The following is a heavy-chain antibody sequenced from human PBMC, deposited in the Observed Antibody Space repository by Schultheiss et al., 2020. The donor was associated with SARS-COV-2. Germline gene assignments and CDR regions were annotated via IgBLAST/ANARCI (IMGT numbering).Heavy chain of an antibody. D-gene: IGHD6-6*01. CDR2: IYYSGST. CDR1: GGSISSSSYY. V-gene: IGHV4-39*01. Sequence: ETLSLTCTVSGGSISSSSYYWGWIRQPPGKGLEWIGSIYYSGSTYYNPSLKSRVTISVDTSKNQFSLKLSSVTAADTAVYYCARVRRSIAARPFWFDPWGQGTLVTVSS. CDR3: ARVRRSIAARPFWFDP. J-gene: IGHJ5*02.